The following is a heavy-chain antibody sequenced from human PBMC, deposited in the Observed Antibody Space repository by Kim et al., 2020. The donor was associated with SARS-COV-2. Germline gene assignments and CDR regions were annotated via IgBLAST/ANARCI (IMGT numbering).Heavy chain of an antibody. CDR1: GYTLTELS. V-gene: IGHV1-24*01. J-gene: IGHJ5*02. Sequence: ASVKVSCKVSGYTLTELSMHWVRQAPGKGLEWMGGFDPEDGETIYAQKFQGRVTMTEDTSTDTAYMELSSLRSEDTAVYYCAIRAGMVRGVIIRGNWFDPWGQGTLVTVSS. D-gene: IGHD3-10*01. CDR3: AIRAGMVRGVIIRGNWFDP. CDR2: FDPEDGET.